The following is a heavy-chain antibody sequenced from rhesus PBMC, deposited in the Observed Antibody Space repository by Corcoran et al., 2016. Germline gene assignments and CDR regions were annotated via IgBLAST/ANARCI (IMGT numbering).Heavy chain of an antibody. V-gene: IGHV4-160*01. CDR1: GGSISSNY. CDR3: ARVNSYYEDEYGYYSKYYFDY. D-gene: IGHD3-9*01. CDR2: FYVRSGST. Sequence: QVQLQESGPGLVKPSETLSLTCAVSGGSISSNYWSWIRQPTGKGLEWIGYFYVRSGSTYYNPSLKSRVTISTDTSKHQLSLKLSSVTAADTAVYYCARVNSYYEDEYGYYSKYYFDYWGQGVLVTVSS. J-gene: IGHJ4*01.